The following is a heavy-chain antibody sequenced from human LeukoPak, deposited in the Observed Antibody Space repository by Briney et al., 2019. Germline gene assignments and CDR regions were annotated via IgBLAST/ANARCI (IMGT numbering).Heavy chain of an antibody. CDR2: TVGSRPDT. Sequence: GGSLRLSCAASGFTFTNYAMSWVRQTPGKGLEWVAATVGSRPDTYHADSVKGRFTVSRDNSKNTLYLQMNSLRAEGTAVYYCARDRDIVVVVAATLDYWGQGTLVTVSS. CDR3: ARDRDIVVVVAATLDY. V-gene: IGHV3-23*01. CDR1: GFTFTNYA. J-gene: IGHJ4*02. D-gene: IGHD2-15*01.